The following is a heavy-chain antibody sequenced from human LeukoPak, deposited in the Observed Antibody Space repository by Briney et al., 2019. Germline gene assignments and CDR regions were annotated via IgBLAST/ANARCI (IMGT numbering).Heavy chain of an antibody. V-gene: IGHV1-69*05. Sequence: SVKVSCKASGGTFSSYAISWVRQAPGQGLEWMGGIIPIFGTANYAQKFQGRVTMTRNTSISTAYMELSSLRSEDTAVYYCARGRGTMVRGARGYYYYYMDVWGKGTTVTISS. J-gene: IGHJ6*03. CDR2: IIPIFGTA. CDR1: GGTFSSYA. D-gene: IGHD3-10*01. CDR3: ARGRGTMVRGARGYYYYYMDV.